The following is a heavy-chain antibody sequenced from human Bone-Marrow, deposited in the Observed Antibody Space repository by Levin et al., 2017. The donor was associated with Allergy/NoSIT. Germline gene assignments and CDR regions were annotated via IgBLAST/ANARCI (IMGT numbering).Heavy chain of an antibody. D-gene: IGHD3-10*01. V-gene: IGHV4-59*01. J-gene: IGHJ4*02. CDR1: GGSISSYY. CDR2: IYYSGST. Sequence: PSETLSLTCTVSGGSISSYYWSWIRQPPGKGLEWIGYIYYSGSTNYNPSLKSRVTISVDTSKNQFSLKVSSVTAADTAVYYCARGHPGATGTPLDYWGQGTLVTVSS. CDR3: ARGHPGATGTPLDY.